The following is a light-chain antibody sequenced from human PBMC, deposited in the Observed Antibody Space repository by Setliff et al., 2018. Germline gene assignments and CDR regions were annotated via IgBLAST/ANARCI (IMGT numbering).Light chain of an antibody. Sequence: SYELTQPPSVSVAPGKTARITCGGNYIESKNVHWYQQKPGQAPVLVVYDDSDRPSGISERFSGSNSGNTATLTISSVEAGDEADYYCQVWDSSGDPWVFGGGTKVTVL. CDR1: YIESKN. CDR3: QVWDSSGDPWV. CDR2: DDS. V-gene: IGLV3-21*03. J-gene: IGLJ3*02.